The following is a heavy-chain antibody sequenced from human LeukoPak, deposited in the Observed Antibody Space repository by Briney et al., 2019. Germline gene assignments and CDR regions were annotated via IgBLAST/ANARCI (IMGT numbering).Heavy chain of an antibody. V-gene: IGHV3-53*01. CDR3: ARDIAGAHYYYYYMDF. Sequence: PGGSLRLSCAASGFTVSSNYMSWVRQAPGKGLEWVSVIYSGGSTYYADSVKGRFTISRDNSKNTLYLQMNSLRAEDTAVYYCARDIAGAHYYYYYMDFWGKGTTVTVSS. CDR2: IYSGGST. J-gene: IGHJ6*03. D-gene: IGHD6-13*01. CDR1: GFTVSSNY.